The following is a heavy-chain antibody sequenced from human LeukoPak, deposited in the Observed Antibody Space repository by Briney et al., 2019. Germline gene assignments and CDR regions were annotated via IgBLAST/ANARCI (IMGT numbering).Heavy chain of an antibody. CDR3: ARGCGDKYYYYMDV. Sequence: ASVKVSCKASGYTFSSYGISWVRQAPGQGLEWMGWISVDNGNTNYAQNLEGRVTMTTDTSTRTAYVESRSLRSDDTAVYYCARGCGDKYYYYMDVWGKGTTVTVSS. V-gene: IGHV1-18*01. CDR1: GYTFSSYG. J-gene: IGHJ6*03. CDR2: ISVDNGNT. D-gene: IGHD2-21*01.